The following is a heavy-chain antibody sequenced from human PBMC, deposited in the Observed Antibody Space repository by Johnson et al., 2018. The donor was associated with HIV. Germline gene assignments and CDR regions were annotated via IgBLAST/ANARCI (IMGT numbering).Heavy chain of an antibody. D-gene: IGHD1-1*01. CDR3: AKGRNWNDVGNDAFDI. Sequence: QVQLVESGGGLVKPGGSLRLSCATSGFTFSDYNMNWIRQAPGKGLEWVAMISYDGSNENYVDSVKDRFTVSRDNSKNTLFLQMNSLRSADTAVYYCAKGRNWNDVGNDAFDIWGQGTMVTVSS. CDR2: ISYDGSNE. V-gene: IGHV3-30*18. J-gene: IGHJ3*02. CDR1: GFTFSDYN.